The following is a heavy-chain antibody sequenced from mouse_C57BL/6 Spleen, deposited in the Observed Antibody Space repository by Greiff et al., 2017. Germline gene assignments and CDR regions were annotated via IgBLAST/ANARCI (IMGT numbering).Heavy chain of an antibody. CDR3: AIDPPY. CDR1: GYTFTSYW. Sequence: QVQLQQPGAELVKPGASVKVSCKASGYTFTSYWLHWVKQRPGQGLEWIGRLHPSDSDPNYNQKFKGKATLTVDTSSSTAYMQRSSLTSEDSAVYYCAIDPPYGGQGTTLTVSS. CDR2: LHPSDSDP. V-gene: IGHV1-74*01. J-gene: IGHJ2*01.